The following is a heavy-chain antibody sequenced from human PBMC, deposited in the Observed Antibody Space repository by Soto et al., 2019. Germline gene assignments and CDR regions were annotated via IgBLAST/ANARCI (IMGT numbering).Heavy chain of an antibody. D-gene: IGHD4-17*01. V-gene: IGHV1-2*04. CDR3: ARATRNRNRQDYGATTNYYGMDD. CDR2: INPNSGGT. CDR1: GYTFTGYY. Sequence: ASVNVSCKSSGYTFTGYYMHWVRQAPGQGLEWMGWINPNSGGTNYAQKFQGWVTMTRDTSISTAYMELSRLRSDDTAVYYCARATRNRNRQDYGATTNYYGMDDWGQVTTVIVAS. J-gene: IGHJ6*01.